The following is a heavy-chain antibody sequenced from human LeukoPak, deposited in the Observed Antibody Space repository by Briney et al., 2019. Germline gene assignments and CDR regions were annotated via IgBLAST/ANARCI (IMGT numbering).Heavy chain of an antibody. CDR2: INPNNGGT. J-gene: IGHJ4*02. Sequence: ASVKVSCKASGYTFTGYYIHWVRQAPGQGLEWMGWINPNNGGTNYAQKFQGRVTMTRDTSISTDYMELNRLTSDDTAVYYCARDKYTGYETFDYWGQGTPVTVSS. CDR3: ARDKYTGYETFDY. V-gene: IGHV1-2*02. D-gene: IGHD5-12*01. CDR1: GYTFTGYY.